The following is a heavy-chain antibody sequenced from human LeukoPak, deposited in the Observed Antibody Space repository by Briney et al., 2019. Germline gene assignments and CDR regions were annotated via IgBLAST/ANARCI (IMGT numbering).Heavy chain of an antibody. D-gene: IGHD2-8*01. Sequence: GGSLRLSCAASGFTFSSYAMSWVRQAPGKGLEWVSGISGSGDATYYADSVKGRFTISRDNSWNTLFLQMNSLRDEDTAVYYCAKDRSDNKTWYAGSHWGQGTLVTVSS. V-gene: IGHV3-23*01. J-gene: IGHJ4*02. CDR3: AKDRSDNKTWYAGSH. CDR2: ISGSGDAT. CDR1: GFTFSSYA.